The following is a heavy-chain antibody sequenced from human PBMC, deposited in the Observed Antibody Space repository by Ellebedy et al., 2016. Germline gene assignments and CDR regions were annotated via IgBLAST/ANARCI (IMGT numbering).Heavy chain of an antibody. V-gene: IGHV1-2*05. CDR3: ARGGGVAAAGNALDY. CDR2: INPNSGGK. D-gene: IGHD6-13*01. J-gene: IGHJ4*02. Sequence: ASVKVSCKTSGYTFTGYYIHWVRQAPGQGLEWMGRINPNSGGKNYAQKFQGRVTMTRDTSISTAYMELSGLISDDTVVFYCARGGGVAAAGNALDYWGQGTLVTVSS. CDR1: GYTFTGYY.